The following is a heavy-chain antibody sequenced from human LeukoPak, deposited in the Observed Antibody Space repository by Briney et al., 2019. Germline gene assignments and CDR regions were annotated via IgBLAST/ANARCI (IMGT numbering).Heavy chain of an antibody. J-gene: IGHJ4*02. CDR3: ARHAGITLPFDY. V-gene: IGHV4-39*01. CDR1: GGSISSSSYY. CDR2: IYYSGST. Sequence: SETLSLTSTVSGGSISSSSYYWGWIRQPPGKGLEWIGSIYYSGSTYYNPSLKSRVTISVDTSKNQFSLKLSSVTAADTAVYYCARHAGITLPFDYWAQGTLVTVSS.